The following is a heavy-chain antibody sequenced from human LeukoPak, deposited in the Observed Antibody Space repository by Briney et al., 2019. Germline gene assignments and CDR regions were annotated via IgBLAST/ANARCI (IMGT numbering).Heavy chain of an antibody. Sequence: GRSLRLSCAASGFTFSSYGMPWVRQAPGKGLEWVTVIWYDGSNKYYADSVKGRFTISRDNSKNTLYLQMNSLRAEDTAVYYCARAQREMSSYYYYYMDVWGKGTTVTVSS. CDR1: GFTFSSYG. CDR2: IWYDGSNK. CDR3: ARAQREMSSYYYYYMDV. V-gene: IGHV3-33*01. D-gene: IGHD6-13*01. J-gene: IGHJ6*03.